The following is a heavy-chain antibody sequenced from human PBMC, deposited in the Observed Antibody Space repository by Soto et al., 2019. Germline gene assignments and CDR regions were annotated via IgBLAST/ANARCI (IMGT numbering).Heavy chain of an antibody. CDR3: AMRGSEVKQWLVEVGRDYYYYYMDV. V-gene: IGHV1-46*03. CDR1: GYTFTSYY. CDR2: INPSGGST. J-gene: IGHJ6*03. Sequence: GASVKVSCKASGYTFTSYYMHWVRQAPGQGLEWMGIINPSGGSTSYAQKSQGRVTMTRDTSTSTVYMELSSLRSEDTAVYYCAMRGSEVKQWLVEVGRDYYYYYMDVWGKGTTVTVSS. D-gene: IGHD6-19*01.